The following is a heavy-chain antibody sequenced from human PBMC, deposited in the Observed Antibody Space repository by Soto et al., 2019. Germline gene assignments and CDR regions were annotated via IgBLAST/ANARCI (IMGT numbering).Heavy chain of an antibody. Sequence: GGSLRLSCAASGVTFSSHAMHWVRQAPGKGLEWVAVISYDGSKKYYADSVKGRFTVSRDNSKNTPSLQMNSLRNEDTAVYYCASGSSTQEGWFDPWGQGTLVTVSS. CDR3: ASGSSTQEGWFDP. CDR1: GVTFSSHA. CDR2: ISYDGSKK. V-gene: IGHV3-30-3*01. D-gene: IGHD2-2*01. J-gene: IGHJ5*02.